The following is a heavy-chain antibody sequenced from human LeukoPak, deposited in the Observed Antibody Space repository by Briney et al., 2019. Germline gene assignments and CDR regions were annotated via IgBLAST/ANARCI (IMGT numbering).Heavy chain of an antibody. J-gene: IGHJ5*02. CDR2: ISHDGNSK. CDR3: AKDLYDNDWYNYFDP. D-gene: IGHD5-24*01. V-gene: IGHV3-30*18. Sequence: GGSLRLSCAASGFTLSTCGMHWVRQAPGKGLEWVAMISHDGNSKQYADFAKGRFTISRDNSKNTLYLEMNSLRTEDTAVYHCAKDLYDNDWYNYFDPWGQGALVTVSS. CDR1: GFTLSTCG.